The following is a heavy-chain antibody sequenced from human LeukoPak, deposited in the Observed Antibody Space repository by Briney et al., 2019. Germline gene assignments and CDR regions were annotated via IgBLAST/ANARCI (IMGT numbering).Heavy chain of an antibody. CDR3: ASGLNSRSTSC. Sequence: ASVKVSCKASGYRFTDYYVHWVRQAPGQGLEGMGRVSPDSGGTNYAQKFQGRVTMTTETTISTAYMELSRLRSDDTAVYYCASGLNSRSTSCWGQGTRVTVSS. D-gene: IGHD6-13*01. CDR2: VSPDSGGT. J-gene: IGHJ4*02. V-gene: IGHV1-2*02. CDR1: GYRFTDYY.